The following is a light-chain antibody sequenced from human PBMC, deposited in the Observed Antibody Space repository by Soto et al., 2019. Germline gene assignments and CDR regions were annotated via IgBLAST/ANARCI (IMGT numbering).Light chain of an antibody. CDR1: QNISNY. V-gene: IGKV3-11*01. Sequence: SVFPQTPATLCWAPGKISVVSFTASQNISNYLIWYQQKPGQAPRLLIYDVSNRATGIPARFSGSGSGTDFTLTISGVAPEEFALYYCHQRSNWPRTLGPGTKVDI. CDR2: DVS. CDR3: HQRSNWPRT. J-gene: IGKJ1*01.